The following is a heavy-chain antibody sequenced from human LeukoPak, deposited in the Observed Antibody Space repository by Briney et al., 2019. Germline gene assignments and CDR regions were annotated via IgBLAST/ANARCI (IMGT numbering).Heavy chain of an antibody. CDR2: ISGSGGST. CDR3: ANSDFWSGYYSPPYYFDY. CDR1: GFTFSSYA. V-gene: IGHV3-23*01. Sequence: GGSLRLSCAASGFTFSSYAMSWVRQAPGKGLEWVSAISGSGGSTYYADSVKGRFTISRDNSKNTLYVQMNSLRAEDTAVYYCANSDFWSGYYSPPYYFDYWGQGTLVTVSS. D-gene: IGHD3-3*01. J-gene: IGHJ4*02.